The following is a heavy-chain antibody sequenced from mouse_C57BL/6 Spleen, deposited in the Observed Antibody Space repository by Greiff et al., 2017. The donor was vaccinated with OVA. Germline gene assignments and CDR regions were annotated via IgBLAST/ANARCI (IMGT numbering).Heavy chain of an antibody. D-gene: IGHD2-1*01. J-gene: IGHJ2*01. CDR1: GYTFTSYT. Sequence: QVQLKQSGAELARPGASVKMSCKASGYTFTSYTMHWVKQRPGQGLEWIGYINPSSGYTKYNQKFKDKATLTADKSSSTAYMQLSSLTSEDSAVYYCARGGNYGNYFDYGGQGTTLTVSS. CDR2: INPSSGYT. V-gene: IGHV1-4*01. CDR3: ARGGNYGNYFDY.